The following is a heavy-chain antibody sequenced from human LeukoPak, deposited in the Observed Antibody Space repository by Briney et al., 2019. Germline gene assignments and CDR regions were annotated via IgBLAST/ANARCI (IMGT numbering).Heavy chain of an antibody. CDR3: AKFLLAAIFAWAYFDY. CDR2: ISGSGGST. J-gene: IGHJ4*02. Sequence: GGSLRLSCAASGFTFSSYAMSWVRQAPGKGLEWVSAISGSGGSTYYADSVKGRFTISRDNSKNTLYLQMNSLRAEDTAVYYCAKFLLAAIFAWAYFDYWGQGTLVTVSS. CDR1: GFTFSSYA. V-gene: IGHV3-23*01. D-gene: IGHD2/OR15-2a*01.